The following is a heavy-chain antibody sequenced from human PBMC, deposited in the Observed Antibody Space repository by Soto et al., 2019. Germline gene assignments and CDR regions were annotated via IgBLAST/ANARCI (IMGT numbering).Heavy chain of an antibody. CDR1: GGSISNNY. J-gene: IGHJ4*02. D-gene: IGHD5-12*01. V-gene: IGHV4-59*08. CDR2: ISNSGST. CDR3: VKGRSGYDFDY. Sequence: SETLSLTCTVSGGSISNNYWSWIRQPPGKGLEWIGYISNSGSTNYNPSLKSRVTISADTSKNQFSLKLSSVTAADTAVYYCVKGRSGYDFDYWGQGTLVTVSS.